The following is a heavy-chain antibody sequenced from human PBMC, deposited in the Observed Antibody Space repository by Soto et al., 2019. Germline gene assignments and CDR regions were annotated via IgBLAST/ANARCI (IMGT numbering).Heavy chain of an antibody. V-gene: IGHV1-69*13. J-gene: IGHJ4*02. CDR2: IIPIFGTA. D-gene: IGHD3-3*01. Sequence: SVKVSCKASGGTFSSYAISWVRQAPGQGLEWMGGIIPIFGTANYAQKFQGRVTITADESTSTAYMELSSLRSEDTAVYYCAGDPMNYDFRSGYPYPLDYWGQGTLVTVSS. CDR3: AGDPMNYDFRSGYPYPLDY. CDR1: GGTFSSYA.